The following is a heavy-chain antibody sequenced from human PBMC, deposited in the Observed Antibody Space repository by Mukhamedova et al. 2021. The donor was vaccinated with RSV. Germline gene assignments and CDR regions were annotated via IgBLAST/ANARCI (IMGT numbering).Heavy chain of an antibody. Sequence: GQGLEWMGWISAYNGNTNYAQKLQGRVTMTTDTSTSTAYMELRSLRSDDTAVYYCAIDREAVAGPYYFDYWGQGTLVTVSS. J-gene: IGHJ4*02. CDR3: AIDREAVAGPYYFDY. V-gene: IGHV1-18*01. D-gene: IGHD6-19*01. CDR2: ISAYNGNT.